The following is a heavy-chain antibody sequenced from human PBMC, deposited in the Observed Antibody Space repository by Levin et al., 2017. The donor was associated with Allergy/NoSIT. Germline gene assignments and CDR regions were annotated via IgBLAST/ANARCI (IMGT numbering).Heavy chain of an antibody. CDR2: IINSGVGT. CDR3: AKDAIRGSDQPYYFDY. J-gene: IGHJ4*02. V-gene: IGHV3-23*01. D-gene: IGHD6-19*01. Sequence: SCAASGFTFNNYAMSWVRQAPAKGLEWVSAIINSGVGTYYADSVKGRFTISRDNSKNTMYLQMNSLRAEDTAVYFCAKDAIRGSDQPYYFDYWGQGTLVTASS. CDR1: GFTFNNYA.